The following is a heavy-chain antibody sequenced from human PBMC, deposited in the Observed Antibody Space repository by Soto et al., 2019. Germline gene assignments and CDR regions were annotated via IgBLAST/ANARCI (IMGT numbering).Heavy chain of an antibody. V-gene: IGHV1-8*01. CDR2: MNPNNGNT. Sequence: ASVKVSCKASGYTFTSYDINWVRQATGQGLEWMGWMNPNNGNTEYSQKFQGRVTLTRNTSMSTAYMELSSLGSEDTAVYYCARVWYRAMADMQPFDYWSQGTPVTVSS. D-gene: IGHD6-19*01. J-gene: IGHJ4*02. CDR1: GYTFTSYD. CDR3: ARVWYRAMADMQPFDY.